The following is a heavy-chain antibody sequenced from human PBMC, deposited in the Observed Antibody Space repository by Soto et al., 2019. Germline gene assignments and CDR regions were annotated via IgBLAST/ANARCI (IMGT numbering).Heavy chain of an antibody. J-gene: IGHJ4*02. CDR3: ARDNNYYDSSGYFDY. CDR1: GGSISSGGYS. V-gene: IGHV4-30-2*01. D-gene: IGHD3-22*01. CDR2: IYHSGST. Sequence: SETLSLTCAVSGGSISSGGYSWSWIRQPPGKGLEWIGYIYHSGSTYYNPSLKSRVTISVDRSKNQFSLKLSSVTAADTAVYYCARDNNYYDSSGYFDYWGQGTLVTISS.